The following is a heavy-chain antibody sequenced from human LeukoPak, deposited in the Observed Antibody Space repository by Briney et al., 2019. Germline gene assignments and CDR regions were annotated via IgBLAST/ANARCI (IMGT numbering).Heavy chain of an antibody. Sequence: GGSLRLSCAASGFTFSSYAMHWVRQAPGKGLEWVAVISYDGSNKYYADSVKGRFTISRDNSKNTLCLQMNSLRAEDTAVYYCAKGSPPHGSGWYDIWGQGTMVTVSS. D-gene: IGHD6-19*01. CDR2: ISYDGSNK. J-gene: IGHJ3*02. CDR3: AKGSPPHGSGWYDI. CDR1: GFTFSSYA. V-gene: IGHV3-30*04.